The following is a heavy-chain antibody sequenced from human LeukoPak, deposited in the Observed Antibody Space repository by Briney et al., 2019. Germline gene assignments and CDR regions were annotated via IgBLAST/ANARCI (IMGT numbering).Heavy chain of an antibody. V-gene: IGHV3-7*04. Sequence: GGSLRLSCAASGFPFSRYWMSWVRQAPGKGLEGVANIKPDGSDKYYVESVTGRLPITRENAKNTLYLQMNSLRAEDTAVYYCAREPYGMDVWGLGQTVIVSS. CDR3: AREPYGMDV. J-gene: IGHJ6*02. CDR2: IKPDGSDK. CDR1: GFPFSRYW.